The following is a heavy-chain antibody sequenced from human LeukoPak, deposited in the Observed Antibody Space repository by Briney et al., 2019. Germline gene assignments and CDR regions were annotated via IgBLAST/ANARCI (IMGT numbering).Heavy chain of an antibody. CDR3: ARRKYGSGGTDY. D-gene: IGHD3-10*01. V-gene: IGHV4-34*01. J-gene: IGHJ4*02. CDR2: INHSGST. Sequence: SETLSLTCAVYGGSFSGYYWSWIRQPPGKGLEWIGEINHSGSTNYNPSLKSRVTISVDTSKNQFSLKLSSVTAADTAVYYCARRKYGSGGTDYWGQGTLVTVS. CDR1: GGSFSGYY.